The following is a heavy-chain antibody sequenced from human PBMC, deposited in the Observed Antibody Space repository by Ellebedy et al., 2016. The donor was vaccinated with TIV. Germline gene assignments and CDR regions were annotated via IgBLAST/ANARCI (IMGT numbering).Heavy chain of an antibody. V-gene: IGHV3-7*03. CDR3: ARDDRSGFYAD. CDR2: INEDGSAK. D-gene: IGHD3-22*01. J-gene: IGHJ4*02. Sequence: GESLKISCAASGFTFSSYWMTWVRQAPGKGLEWVANINEDGSAKYYVDSLKGRFTISRDNAKNSLYLDMNSLRVEDTAVYYCARDDRSGFYADWGQGTQVTVSS. CDR1: GFTFSSYW.